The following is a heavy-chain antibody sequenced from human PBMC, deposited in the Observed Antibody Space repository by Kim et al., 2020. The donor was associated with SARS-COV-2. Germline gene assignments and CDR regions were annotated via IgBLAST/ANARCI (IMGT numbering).Heavy chain of an antibody. CDR1: GYTFTSYA. D-gene: IGHD3-22*01. CDR2: INAGNGNT. CDR3: ARIPSYYDSSGTYYFDY. Sequence: ASVKVSCKASGYTFTSYAMHWVRQAPGQRLEWMGWINAGNGNTKYSQKFQGRVTITRDTSASTAYMELSSLRSEDTAVYYCARIPSYYDSSGTYYFDYWGQGTLVTVSS. V-gene: IGHV1-3*01. J-gene: IGHJ4*02.